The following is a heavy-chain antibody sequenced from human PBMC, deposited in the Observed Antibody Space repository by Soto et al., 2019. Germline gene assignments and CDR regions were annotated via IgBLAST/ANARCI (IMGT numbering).Heavy chain of an antibody. CDR1: GPSISLNSYH. V-gene: IGHV4-39*01. Sequence: SDPLSSTCSVYGPSISLNSYHWGWIRHPPGNGQGGVGRIPSPRSPVYSPSLTSRATISADTSKSQFSLELPSVTVADTALYFCTRRWGSTTLASLGPWGQG. D-gene: IGHD6-13*01. J-gene: IGHJ5*02. CDR3: TRRWGSTTLASLGP. CDR2: IPSPRSP.